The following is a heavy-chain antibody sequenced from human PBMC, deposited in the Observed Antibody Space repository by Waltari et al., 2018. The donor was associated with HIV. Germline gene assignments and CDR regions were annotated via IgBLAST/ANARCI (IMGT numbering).Heavy chain of an antibody. CDR2: INPNSGGT. J-gene: IGHJ6*02. CDR1: GYTFTDYY. V-gene: IGHV1-2*06. Sequence: QVQLVQSGAEVKKPGASVTVSCKASGYTFTDYYMHWVPQAPGQGLEWMGRINPNSGGTNYAQQFQGRVTMTRDTSISTAYMELSRLRSDDTAVYYCAREGARMTTMIYYYYGMDVWGQGTTVTVSS. D-gene: IGHD4-4*01. CDR3: AREGARMTTMIYYYYGMDV.